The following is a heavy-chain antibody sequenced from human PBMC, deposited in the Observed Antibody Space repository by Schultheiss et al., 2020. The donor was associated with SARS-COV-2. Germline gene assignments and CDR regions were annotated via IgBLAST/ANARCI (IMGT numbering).Heavy chain of an antibody. CDR1: GFTFSSYW. CDR2: ISWNSGSI. CDR3: AKEIAGLVG. Sequence: GGSLRLSCAASGFTFSSYWMHWVRQAPGKGLEWVSGISWNSGSIGYADSVKGRFTISRDNAKNSLYLQMNSLRAEDTAVYYCAKEIAGLVGWGQGTLVTVSS. J-gene: IGHJ4*02. V-gene: IGHV3-9*01. D-gene: IGHD2-2*01.